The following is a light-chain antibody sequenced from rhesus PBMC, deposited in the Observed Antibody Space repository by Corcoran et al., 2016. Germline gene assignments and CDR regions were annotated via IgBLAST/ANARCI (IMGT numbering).Light chain of an antibody. V-gene: IGKV1S12*01. CDR2: VAS. CDR1: QNIYSN. Sequence: DIQMTQSPSALSASVGDRVTISCRASQNIYSNLAWYQQNPGKAPKLLIYVASSLQTGIPSRFSCSGSGTDFTLTISSLQPEDSAAYYCQHYYDNPLTFGGGTKVEIK. CDR3: QHYYDNPLT. J-gene: IGKJ4*01.